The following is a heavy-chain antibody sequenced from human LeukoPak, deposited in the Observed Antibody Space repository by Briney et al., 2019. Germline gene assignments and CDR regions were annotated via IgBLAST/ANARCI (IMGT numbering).Heavy chain of an antibody. Sequence: PGGSLRLSCAVSGFTFSSYWMHWVRQAPGKGLVWVSHINSDGSSTSYADSVKGRFTISRDNVKNTLYLQMNSLRAEDTAVYYCARGPSFEHYRGTLDCWGQGILVTVSS. CDR1: GFTFSSYW. V-gene: IGHV3-74*01. D-gene: IGHD4-23*01. CDR3: ARGPSFEHYRGTLDC. J-gene: IGHJ4*02. CDR2: INSDGSST.